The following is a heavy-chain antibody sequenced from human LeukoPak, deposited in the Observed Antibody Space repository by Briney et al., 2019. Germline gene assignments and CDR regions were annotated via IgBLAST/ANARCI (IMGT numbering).Heavy chain of an antibody. J-gene: IGHJ4*02. D-gene: IGHD3-10*01. V-gene: IGHV3-23*01. CDR3: AKHRGTVRGVTWDY. CDR2: VSGSGVTR. CDR1: GFTFSRFA. Sequence: GGSLRLSCAASGFTFSRFAMSWVRQAPGKGLEWVSTVSGSGVTRYYADSVKGRFTVSRDNSKNTLYLQMNSLRAEDTAVYSCAKHRGTVRGVTWDYWGQGTLITVSS.